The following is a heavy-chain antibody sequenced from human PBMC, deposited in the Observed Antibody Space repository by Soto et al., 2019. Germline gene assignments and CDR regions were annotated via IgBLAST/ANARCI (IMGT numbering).Heavy chain of an antibody. CDR1: GYSFSSYG. CDR3: ARKKSKIRDIISIPRHC. V-gene: IGHV1-18*01. Sequence: ASVKVSCKASGYSFSSYGISWGRQAPGQGLEWMGWISASNGNTDYAQSLQGRITMTTDTSTSTAYMELRSLSSDDTAVYYCARKKSKIRDIISIPRHCWGEEPPVT. CDR2: ISASNGNT. J-gene: IGHJ4*02. D-gene: IGHD3-3*02.